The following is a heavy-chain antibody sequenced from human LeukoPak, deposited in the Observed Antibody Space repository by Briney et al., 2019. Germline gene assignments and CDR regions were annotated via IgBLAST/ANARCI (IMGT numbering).Heavy chain of an antibody. CDR1: GGSFINYY. CDR3: ARQEFYWYFDL. CDR2: IYYSGST. J-gene: IGHJ2*01. Sequence: SETLSLTCTVSGGSFINYYWSWIRQPPGKGLEWIGYIYYSGSTSYNPSLKSRVTISVDTSKNQFSLKLNSVTAADTAVYYCARQEFYWYFDLWGRGTLVTVSS. V-gene: IGHV4-59*01. D-gene: IGHD3-10*01.